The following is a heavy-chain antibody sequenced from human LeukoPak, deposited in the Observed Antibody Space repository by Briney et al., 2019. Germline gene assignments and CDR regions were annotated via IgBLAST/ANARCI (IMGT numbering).Heavy chain of an antibody. Sequence: PGGSLRLSCAASGFTFSSYWMIWVRQAPGKGLEWVANIKQDGSEKYYVDSVKGRFTISRDNAKNSLYLQMNSLRAEDTAVYYCARIVGATWRYFDYWGQGTLVTVSS. CDR1: GFTFSSYW. V-gene: IGHV3-7*01. D-gene: IGHD1-26*01. CDR3: ARIVGATWRYFDY. CDR2: IKQDGSEK. J-gene: IGHJ4*02.